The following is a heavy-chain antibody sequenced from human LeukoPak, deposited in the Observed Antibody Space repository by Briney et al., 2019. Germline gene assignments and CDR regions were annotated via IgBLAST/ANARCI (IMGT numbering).Heavy chain of an antibody. CDR3: AKDIDYGDYINGYYYYGMDV. Sequence: GGCLRLSCAASGFTFSSYGINWVRQAPGKLLQWGAVISYDGINKYYAVFVKGRFTISRDNSKNTLYLQMNSLRAEDTAVYYCAKDIDYGDYINGYYYYGMDVWGQGTTVTVSS. CDR1: GFTFSSYG. CDR2: ISYDGINK. D-gene: IGHD4-17*01. V-gene: IGHV3-30*18. J-gene: IGHJ6*02.